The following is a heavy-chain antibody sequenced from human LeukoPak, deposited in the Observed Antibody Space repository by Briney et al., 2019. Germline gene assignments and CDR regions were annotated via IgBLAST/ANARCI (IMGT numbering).Heavy chain of an antibody. Sequence: SGPTLVNPTQTLTLTCTFSGFSLSTSGMCVSWVRQPPGKALEWLARIDWADDKYYSTSLKTRLTISKDTSKNQVVLTMTNMDPVDTATYYCARIARDYYDSSGPGPYYYYYMDVWGKGTTVTVSS. CDR3: ARIARDYYDSSGPGPYYYYYMDV. CDR1: GFSLSTSGMC. V-gene: IGHV2-70*11. D-gene: IGHD3-22*01. CDR2: IDWADDK. J-gene: IGHJ6*03.